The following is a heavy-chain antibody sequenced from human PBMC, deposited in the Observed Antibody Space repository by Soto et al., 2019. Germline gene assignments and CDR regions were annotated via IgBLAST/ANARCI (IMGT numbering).Heavy chain of an antibody. CDR2: ISYDGSNK. V-gene: IGHV3-30-3*01. Sequence: GGSLRLSCAASGFTFSSYAMHWVRQAPGKGLEWVAVISYDGSNKYYADSVKGRFTISRDNSKNTLYLQMNSLRAEDTAVYYCASFYSGYDWPWFDPWGQGTLVTVSS. CDR3: ASFYSGYDWPWFDP. D-gene: IGHD5-12*01. J-gene: IGHJ5*02. CDR1: GFTFSSYA.